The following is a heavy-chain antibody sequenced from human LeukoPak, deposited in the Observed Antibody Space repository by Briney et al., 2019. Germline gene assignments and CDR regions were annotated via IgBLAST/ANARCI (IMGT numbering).Heavy chain of an antibody. CDR2: IWYDGSNK. J-gene: IGHJ6*02. Sequence: PGGSLRLSCAASGFTFSSYGMHWVRQAPGKGLEWVAVIWYDGSNKCYADSVKGRFTISRDNSKNTLYPQMNSLRAEDTAVYYCARVYLSGGNGMDVWGQGTTVTVSS. CDR1: GFTFSSYG. V-gene: IGHV3-33*01. D-gene: IGHD3-10*01. CDR3: ARVYLSGGNGMDV.